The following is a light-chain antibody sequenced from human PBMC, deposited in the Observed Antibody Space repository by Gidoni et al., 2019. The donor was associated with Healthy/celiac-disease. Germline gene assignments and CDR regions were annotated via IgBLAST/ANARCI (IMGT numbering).Light chain of an antibody. CDR2: GAS. Sequence: EIVLTQSPGTLSLSPGERATLSCRASQTVSSNYLAWYQQNPGQAPRLLIYGASSRATGIPDRFSGSGSGTDFTLTISRLEPEDFAMYYCQQYSSSPRTFGQGTKVEIQ. CDR3: QQYSSSPRT. J-gene: IGKJ1*01. V-gene: IGKV3-20*01. CDR1: QTVSSNY.